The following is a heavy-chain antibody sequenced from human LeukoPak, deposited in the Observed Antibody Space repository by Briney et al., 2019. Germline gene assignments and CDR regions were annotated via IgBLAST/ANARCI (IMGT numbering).Heavy chain of an antibody. J-gene: IGHJ4*02. CDR3: ARRRFSGYVYFEY. Sequence: PGGSLRLSCAASGFTFSSYGMNWVRQAPGKGLEWVAIIWYDGTNKYYADPVKGRFTISRDNSKNTVYLQMNSLRAEDTAVYYCARRRFSGYVYFEYWGQGTLVTVSS. CDR2: IWYDGTNK. D-gene: IGHD5-12*01. V-gene: IGHV3-33*01. CDR1: GFTFSSYG.